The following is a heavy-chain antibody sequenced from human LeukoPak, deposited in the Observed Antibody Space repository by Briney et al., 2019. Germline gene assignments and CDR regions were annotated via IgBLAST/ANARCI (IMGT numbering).Heavy chain of an antibody. CDR1: GYTFTSYY. V-gene: IGHV1-69*13. Sequence: GASVKVSCKASGYTFTSYYMHWVRQAPGQGLEWMGGIIPVFGTSNYAQKFQGRVTITADESTRTAYMELSSLRSDDTAVYYCASQGVGATGGFDYWGQGTLVTVSS. CDR3: ASQGVGATGGFDY. J-gene: IGHJ4*02. D-gene: IGHD1-26*01. CDR2: IIPVFGTS.